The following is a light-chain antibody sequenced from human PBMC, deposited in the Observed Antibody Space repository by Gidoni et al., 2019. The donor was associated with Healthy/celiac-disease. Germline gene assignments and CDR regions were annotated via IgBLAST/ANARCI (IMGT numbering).Light chain of an antibody. CDR2: KAS. J-gene: IGKJ2*01. CDR3: QQYKRYSGYT. V-gene: IGKV1-5*03. CDR1: QSISSW. Sequence: DIQMTQSPLPLSASVGDRVTITCRASQSISSWLAWYQQKPGQAPKLLIYKASSLESGVPSRFSGSGSGTEFTLTISSLQPDDFATYYCQQYKRYSGYTFGQGTKLEIK.